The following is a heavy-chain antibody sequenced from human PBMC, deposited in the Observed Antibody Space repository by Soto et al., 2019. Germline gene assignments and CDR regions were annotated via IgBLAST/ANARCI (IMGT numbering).Heavy chain of an antibody. V-gene: IGHV3-30*18. CDR3: AKHYELGGLEDY. CDR2: ISNDGRSK. D-gene: IGHD3-3*01. J-gene: IGHJ4*02. Sequence: QVQLVESGGGVVQPGTSLRLSCAASGFTFRSHGMHWVRQVPGKGLEWVAAISNDGRSKYYADSVKGRFSISRDNSENTINLKMNSLRVGATAMYYCAKHYELGGLEDYWGRGTLVTVPS. CDR1: GFTFRSHG.